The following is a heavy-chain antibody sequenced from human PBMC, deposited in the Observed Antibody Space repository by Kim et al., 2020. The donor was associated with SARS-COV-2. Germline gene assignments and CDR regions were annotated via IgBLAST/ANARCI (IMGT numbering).Heavy chain of an antibody. J-gene: IGHJ5*02. D-gene: IGHD3-3*01. Sequence: SETLSLSCDVYGGSLSGYYWTWVRQPPGKALEWVGEITQTGVTNYNPALKSPVHMSVGASNNRFFLNLGAVTAADTGVYYCARWVAWSGYPDYFDPWGQGTPVTVSS. CDR2: ITQTGVT. CDR1: GGSLSGYY. V-gene: IGHV4-34*01. CDR3: ARWVAWSGYPDYFDP.